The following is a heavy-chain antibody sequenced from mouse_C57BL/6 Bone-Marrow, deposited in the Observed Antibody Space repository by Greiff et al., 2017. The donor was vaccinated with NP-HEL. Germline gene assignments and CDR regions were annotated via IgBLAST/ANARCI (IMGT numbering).Heavy chain of an antibody. CDR3: ARRRSGYYFDY. J-gene: IGHJ2*01. CDR2: IYPRDGST. V-gene: IGHV1-85*01. CDR1: GYTFTSYD. Sequence: VQLQQSGAELVKPGASVKISCKASGYTFTSYDINWVKQRPGQGLEWIGWIYPRDGSTKYNEKFKGKATLTVDTSSSTAYMELHSLTSEDSAVYFCARRRSGYYFDYWGQGTTLTVSS. D-gene: IGHD3-2*02.